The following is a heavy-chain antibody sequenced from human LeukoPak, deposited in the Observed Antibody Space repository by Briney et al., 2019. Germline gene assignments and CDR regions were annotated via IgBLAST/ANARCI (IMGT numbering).Heavy chain of an antibody. D-gene: IGHD5-18*01. CDR3: AVDTAMVTTSYPDY. V-gene: IGHV3-30*03. CDR2: ISYDGSNK. CDR1: GFTFSSYG. J-gene: IGHJ4*02. Sequence: PGRSLRLSCAASGFTFSSYGMHWVRQAPGKGLEWVAVISYDGSNKYYADSVKGRFTISRDNPKNTLYLQMNSLRAEDTAVYYCAVDTAMVTTSYPDYWGQGTLVTVSS.